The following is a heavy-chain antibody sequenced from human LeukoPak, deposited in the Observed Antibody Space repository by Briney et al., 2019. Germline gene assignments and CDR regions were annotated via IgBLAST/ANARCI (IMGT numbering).Heavy chain of an antibody. D-gene: IGHD3-22*01. CDR1: GYTFTSYY. CDR2: INPSGGST. CDR3: AREGMYYYDSSGYPDY. Sequence: GASVKVSCKASGYTFTSYYMHWVRQAPGQGLEWMGIINPSGGSTSYAQKFQGRVTMTRDTSTSTVYMELSSLGSEDTAVYYCAREGMYYYDSSGYPDYWGQGTLVTVSS. J-gene: IGHJ4*02. V-gene: IGHV1-46*01.